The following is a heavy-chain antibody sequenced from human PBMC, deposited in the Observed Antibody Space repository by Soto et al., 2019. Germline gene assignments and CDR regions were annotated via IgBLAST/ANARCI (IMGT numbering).Heavy chain of an antibody. CDR3: ARHQQWLVQPCFAY. D-gene: IGHD6-19*01. J-gene: IGHJ4*02. Sequence: PSETLSLTCTVSGGSISSSSYYWGWIRQPPGKGLEWVGSIHYSGSTYYNPSLKSRITISVDTSKNQFSLKLSSVTAADTAVYKGARHQQWLVQPCFAYWGQGTWVTV. V-gene: IGHV4-39*01. CDR2: IHYSGST. CDR1: GGSISSSSYY.